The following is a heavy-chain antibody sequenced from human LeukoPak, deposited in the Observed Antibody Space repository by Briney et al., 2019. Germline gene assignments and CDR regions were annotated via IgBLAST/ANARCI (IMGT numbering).Heavy chain of an antibody. CDR2: IFGSGGSA. D-gene: IGHD6-19*01. J-gene: IGHJ4*02. CDR1: GFTFNTYA. Sequence: ASLRLSFAAAGFTFNTYAMYWVRHAPGKGLEWVSGIFGSGGSAHYADSVKGRFTISRDNSKNTVYLQMNSLRAEATAVYYCAKTTTGYSSGRYPGWPADYWGQGALVTVSS. CDR3: AKTTTGYSSGRYPGWPADY. V-gene: IGHV3-23*01.